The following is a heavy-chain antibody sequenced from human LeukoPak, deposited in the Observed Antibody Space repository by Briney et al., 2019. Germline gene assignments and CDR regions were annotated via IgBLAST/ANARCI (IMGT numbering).Heavy chain of an antibody. J-gene: IGHJ5*02. Sequence: PGGSLRLSCAASGFTFSSYWMHWVRQAPGKGLVWVSRINSDGSSTSYADSVKGRFTISRDSAKNTLYQQMNSLRAEDTAVYYCARGPSAIYPDWFDPWGQGTLVTVSS. CDR2: INSDGSST. CDR3: ARGPSAIYPDWFDP. V-gene: IGHV3-74*01. D-gene: IGHD2-2*02. CDR1: GFTFSSYW.